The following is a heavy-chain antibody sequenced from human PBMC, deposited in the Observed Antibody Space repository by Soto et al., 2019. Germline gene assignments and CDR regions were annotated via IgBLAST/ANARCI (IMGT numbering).Heavy chain of an antibody. D-gene: IGHD4-17*01. CDR3: AKPPGYGEPYFDY. V-gene: IGHV3-30*18. CDR2: ISYDGSNK. CDR1: GFTFSSYG. Sequence: QVQLVESGGGVVQPGRSLRLSCAASGFTFSSYGMHWVRQAPGKGLEWVAVISYDGSNKYYADSVKGRFTISRDNSKNTLYLQMNSLRAEDTAVYYCAKPPGYGEPYFDYWGQGTLVTVSS. J-gene: IGHJ4*02.